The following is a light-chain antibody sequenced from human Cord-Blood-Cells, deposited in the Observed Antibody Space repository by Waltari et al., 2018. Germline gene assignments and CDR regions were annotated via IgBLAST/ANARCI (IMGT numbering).Light chain of an antibody. Sequence: QSALTQPASVPGSPGQSINISCTGTRSDVGGYNSVSWYQQHPGKAPKLMIYDVSNRPSGVSNRFSGSKSDNEASPTISGLQAEDEADYYCSSYTSSSRFGGGTKLTVL. CDR1: RSDVGGYNS. CDR2: DVS. J-gene: IGLJ2*01. CDR3: SSYTSSSR. V-gene: IGLV2-14*01.